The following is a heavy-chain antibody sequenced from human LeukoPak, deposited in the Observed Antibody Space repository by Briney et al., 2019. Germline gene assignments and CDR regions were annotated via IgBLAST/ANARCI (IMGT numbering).Heavy chain of an antibody. J-gene: IGHJ4*02. CDR1: GFTFTNYY. CDR2: TTTNGNTE. CDR3: VRSFEGYYFDA. D-gene: IGHD3-22*01. V-gene: IGHV3-11*01. Sequence: GGSLRLSCAASGFTFTNYYMSWIRQAPGKGPEWISFTTTNGNTEYNADSVKGRFTIARDNAKNSVDLQLNSLRADDTAVYYCVRSFEGYYFDAWGQGTLVTVSS.